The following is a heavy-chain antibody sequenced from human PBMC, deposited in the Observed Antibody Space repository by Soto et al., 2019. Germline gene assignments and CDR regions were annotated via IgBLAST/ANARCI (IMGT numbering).Heavy chain of an antibody. Sequence: QLQLQESGPGLVKPSETLSLTCTVSGGSITTYNFYWGWIRQTPGKGLEWIGSIYYGGNTYYTPSLESRVSISVETSKSQFSLKMTSVTAADTAVYYCARHNNGWCHTVNCRFYYYMDVWGKGTTVTVSS. CDR1: GGSITTYNFY. J-gene: IGHJ6*03. D-gene: IGHD2-21*01. V-gene: IGHV4-39*01. CDR3: ARHNNGWCHTVNCRFYYYMDV. CDR2: IYYGGNT.